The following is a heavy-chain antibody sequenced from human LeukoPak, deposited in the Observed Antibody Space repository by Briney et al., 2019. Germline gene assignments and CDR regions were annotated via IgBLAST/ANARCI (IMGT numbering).Heavy chain of an antibody. CDR1: GGSISSYY. J-gene: IGHJ4*02. V-gene: IGHV4-59*01. CDR3: ARGHHFSDLYYYGSGSYYTRFDS. Sequence: SETLSLTCTVSGGSISSYYWSWIRQPPGKGLEWIGYIYYSGSTNYNPSLKSRVTISVDTSKNQFSLKLSSVTAADTAVYYCARGHHFSDLYYYGSGSYYTRFDSWGQGTLVTVSS. CDR2: IYYSGST. D-gene: IGHD3-10*01.